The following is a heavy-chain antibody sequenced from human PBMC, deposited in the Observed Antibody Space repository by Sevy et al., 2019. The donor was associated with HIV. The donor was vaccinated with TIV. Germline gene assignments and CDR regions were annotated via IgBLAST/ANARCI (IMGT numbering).Heavy chain of an antibody. CDR2: INTNSGNP. CDR3: ARAHYNYFDT. CDR1: GYTFTNYG. V-gene: IGHV7-4-1*01. Sequence: ASVKVSCKGSGYTFTNYGLIWVRRAPGHGLEYMGRINTNSGNPTFAPGFAGRFVFSLDTSVSTAFLQIDSLKAEDTALYYCARAHYNYFDTWGQGSLVTVSS. D-gene: IGHD3-9*01. J-gene: IGHJ4*02.